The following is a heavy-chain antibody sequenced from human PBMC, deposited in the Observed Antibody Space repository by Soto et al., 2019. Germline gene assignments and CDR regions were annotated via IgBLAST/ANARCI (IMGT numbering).Heavy chain of an antibody. CDR2: IYYSGST. CDR1: GGSISSGDYY. Sequence: PSETLSLTCTVSGGSISSGDYYWSWIRQPPGKGLEWIGYIYYSGSTYYNPSLKSRVTISVDTSKNQFSLELSSVTAADTAVYYCARDFLEWLSPSHLQYYYYYGMDVWGQGTTVTVSS. J-gene: IGHJ6*02. V-gene: IGHV4-30-4*01. D-gene: IGHD3-3*01. CDR3: ARDFLEWLSPSHLQYYYYYGMDV.